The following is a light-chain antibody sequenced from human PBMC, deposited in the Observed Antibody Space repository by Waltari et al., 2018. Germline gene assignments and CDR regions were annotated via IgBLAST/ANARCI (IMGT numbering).Light chain of an antibody. CDR1: HSVDWY. CDR2: DTS. V-gene: IGKV3-11*01. J-gene: IGKJ4*01. Sequence: ATLSCRASHSVDWYLAWYQQRPGQPPRLLIYDTSNRAPGIPARFSGSGSDTDFTLTISSLEPEDFAVYYCQQRRSWPLTFGGGTKVEIE. CDR3: QQRRSWPLT.